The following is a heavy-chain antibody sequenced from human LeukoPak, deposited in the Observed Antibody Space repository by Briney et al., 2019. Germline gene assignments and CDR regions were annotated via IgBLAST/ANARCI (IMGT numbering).Heavy chain of an antibody. CDR2: IYPDDSDT. D-gene: IGHD2/OR15-2a*01. J-gene: IGHJ5*02. Sequence: GESLKISCKGSGYSFTSYWIAWVRQMPGKGLEWMGIIYPDDSDTRHSPSFQGQVTISADKSISTAYLQWSSLRTPDTAMYYCARLKGPPNRYNWIDPWGQGALVTVSS. CDR1: GYSFTSYW. CDR3: ARLKGPPNRYNWIDP. V-gene: IGHV5-51*01.